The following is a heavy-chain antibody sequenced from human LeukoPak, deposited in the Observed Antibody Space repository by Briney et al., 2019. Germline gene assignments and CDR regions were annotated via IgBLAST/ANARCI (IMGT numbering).Heavy chain of an antibody. Sequence: SETLFLTCNVSGGSISSSSYYWGWIRQPPGKGPEWIGSVIYSGNTFYDPSHRSRVTISIDMSKNLFSLRLSSVTAADTAVYYCARMWSGSYYYFYMDVWGKGTTATVSS. CDR3: ARMWSGSYYYFYMDV. D-gene: IGHD1-26*01. V-gene: IGHV4-39*07. CDR1: GGSISSSSYY. J-gene: IGHJ6*03. CDR2: VIYSGNT.